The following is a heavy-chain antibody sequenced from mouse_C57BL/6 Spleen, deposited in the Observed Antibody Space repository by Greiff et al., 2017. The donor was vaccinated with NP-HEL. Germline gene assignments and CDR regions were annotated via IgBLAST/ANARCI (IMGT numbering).Heavy chain of an antibody. CDR1: GYTFTSYW. Sequence: HVQLQQPGAELVKPGASVKMSCKASGYTFTSYWITWVKQRPGQGLEWIGDIYPGSGSTNYNEKFKSKATLTVDTSSSTAYMQLSSLTSEDSAVYYCARGGGNEAMDYWGQGTSVTVSS. D-gene: IGHD2-1*01. CDR2: IYPGSGST. CDR3: ARGGGNEAMDY. J-gene: IGHJ4*01. V-gene: IGHV1-55*01.